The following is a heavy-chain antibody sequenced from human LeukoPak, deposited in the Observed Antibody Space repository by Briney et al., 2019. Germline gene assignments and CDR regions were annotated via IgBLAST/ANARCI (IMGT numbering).Heavy chain of an antibody. D-gene: IGHD2-2*01. Sequence: PGGSLRLSCAASGFTFSNAWMSWIRQPPGKGLEWIGEINHSGSTNYNPSLKSRVTISVDTSKNQFSLKLSSVTAADTAVYYCARAHPDGPADIVVVPAALNFDYWGQGTLVTVSS. CDR1: GFTFSNAW. CDR3: ARAHPDGPADIVVVPAALNFDY. CDR2: INHSGST. J-gene: IGHJ4*02. V-gene: IGHV4-34*01.